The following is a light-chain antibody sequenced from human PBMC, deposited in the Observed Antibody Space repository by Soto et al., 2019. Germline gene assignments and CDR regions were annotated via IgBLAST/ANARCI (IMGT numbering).Light chain of an antibody. CDR1: SSDVGGYNS. Sequence: QSALTQPPSASGSPGQSVTISCTGTSSDVGGYNSVSWYQQHPGKAPKRMVYEVSKRPSGVPDRFSGSKSGNTASLTVSGLQAEDEADYYCSSYAGSNNLVVFGGGTKLTVL. J-gene: IGLJ2*01. CDR3: SSYAGSNNLVV. V-gene: IGLV2-8*01. CDR2: EVS.